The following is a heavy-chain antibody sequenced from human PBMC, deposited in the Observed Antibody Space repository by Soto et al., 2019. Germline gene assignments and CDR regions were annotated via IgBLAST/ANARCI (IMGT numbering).Heavy chain of an antibody. D-gene: IGHD2-15*01. CDR1: GGTFSSYA. J-gene: IGHJ4*02. V-gene: IGHV1-69*13. Sequence: ASVKVSCKASGGTFSSYAISWVRQAPGQGLEWMGGIIPIFGTANYAQKFQGRVTITADESTSTAYMELSSLRSEDTAVYYCARVPLGYCSGGSCPIDYWGQGTLVTVSS. CDR2: IIPIFGTA. CDR3: ARVPLGYCSGGSCPIDY.